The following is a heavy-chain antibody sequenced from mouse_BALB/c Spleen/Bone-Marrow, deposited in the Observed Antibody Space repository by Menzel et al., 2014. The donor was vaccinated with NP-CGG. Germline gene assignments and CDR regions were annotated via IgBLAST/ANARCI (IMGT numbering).Heavy chain of an antibody. V-gene: IGHV4-1*02. CDR2: INPDSSTI. D-gene: IGHD1-1*01. J-gene: IGHJ2*01. Sequence: DVKLVESGGGLVQLGGSLKLSCAASGFDFSRYWMSWVRQAPGKGLEWIGEINPDSSTINYTPSLEDKFIISRDNAKNTLYLQMSKVRSEDTALYYCARQSYYGYSDYWGQGTTLTVSS. CDR1: GFDFSRYW. CDR3: ARQSYYGYSDY.